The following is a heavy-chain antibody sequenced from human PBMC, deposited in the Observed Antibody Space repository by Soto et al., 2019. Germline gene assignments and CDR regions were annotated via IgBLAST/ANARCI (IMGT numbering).Heavy chain of an antibody. D-gene: IGHD2-2*01. CDR2: ISGSGVDT. Sequence: GGSLRLSCAASGFTFRNYPMTWVRQAPGKGLDWVSTISGSGVDTYYPNSVKGRVTISRDNSKSTLYLQINSLRAEDTAIYYCAKGGLLPRANRWFWGQGTLVTVSS. CDR3: AKGGLLPRANRWF. J-gene: IGHJ4*02. CDR1: GFTFRNYP. V-gene: IGHV3-23*01.